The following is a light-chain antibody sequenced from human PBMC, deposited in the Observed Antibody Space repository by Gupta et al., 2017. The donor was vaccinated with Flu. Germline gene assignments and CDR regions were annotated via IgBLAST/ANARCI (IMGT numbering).Light chain of an antibody. Sequence: IQMSQSPSSLSASVGDRVTITCQASQDITNYLNWYQQKPGKAPKLLIYDASDLETGVPSRFSGSGSGTDFAFTISSLQPEDIATYYCQHYDNLPLTFGGGTKVEIK. V-gene: IGKV1-33*01. CDR1: QDITNY. CDR3: QHYDNLPLT. CDR2: DAS. J-gene: IGKJ4*01.